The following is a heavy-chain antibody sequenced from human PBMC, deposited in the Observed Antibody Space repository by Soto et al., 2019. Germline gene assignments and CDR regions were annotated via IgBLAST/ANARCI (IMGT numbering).Heavy chain of an antibody. CDR2: ISPDGNNS. J-gene: IGHJ4*02. V-gene: IGHV3-30*18. Sequence: QVQLVESGGGVVQPGRSLRLSCAASGFTFSRYGMHWVRQAPGKGLEWVARISPDGNNSFYADSVKGRFTISRDNSKDTLYLQVNILRPEDTAVFYCAKEEYRGSSFDQWGQGALVTVSS. D-gene: IGHD1-26*01. CDR1: GFTFSRYG. CDR3: AKEEYRGSSFDQ.